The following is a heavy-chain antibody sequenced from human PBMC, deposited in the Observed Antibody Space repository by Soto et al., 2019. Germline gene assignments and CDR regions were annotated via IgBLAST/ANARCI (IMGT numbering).Heavy chain of an antibody. J-gene: IGHJ4*02. V-gene: IGHV4-31*03. D-gene: IGHD5-18*01. Sequence: QVYLQESGPGLVKASETLSLTCTVSGGSIRSPGYYWTWIRQHPGMGLEWIGDIQNSGSTRYNPALKSRVAISIDTSKDHFSLTITSVTTADTAVFHCVRAFEHRDGYSSAWIIDFWGQGTLVSVSS. CDR2: IQNSGST. CDR3: VRAFEHRDGYSSAWIIDF. CDR1: GGSIRSPGYY.